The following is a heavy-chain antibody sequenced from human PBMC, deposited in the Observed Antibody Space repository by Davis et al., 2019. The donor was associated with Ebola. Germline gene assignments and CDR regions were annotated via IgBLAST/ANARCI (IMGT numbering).Heavy chain of an antibody. J-gene: IGHJ4*02. CDR2: ISSSSSTI. V-gene: IGHV3-48*02. CDR3: AKGSRDGYRTFDY. D-gene: IGHD5-24*01. Sequence: PGGSLRLSCAASGFTFSSYSMNWVRQAPGKGLEWVSYISSSSSTIYYADSVKGRFTISRDNAKNSLYLQMNSLRDEDTAVYYCAKGSRDGYRTFDYWGQGTLVTVSS. CDR1: GFTFSSYS.